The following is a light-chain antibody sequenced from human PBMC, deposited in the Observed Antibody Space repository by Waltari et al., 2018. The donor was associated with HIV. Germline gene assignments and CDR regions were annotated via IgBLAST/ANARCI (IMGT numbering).Light chain of an antibody. CDR2: EVS. CDR1: SSAVGPYDY. V-gene: IGLV2-8*01. Sequence: QSALTQPPSASGSPGQSVTIPCTGTSSAVGPYDYVYWYQKHPGKAPKLMIYEVSKRPSGVPDRFSGSKSANTASLTVSGLQEDDEADYYCSSYAGSNNLVFGGGTKLTVL. CDR3: SSYAGSNNLV. J-gene: IGLJ3*02.